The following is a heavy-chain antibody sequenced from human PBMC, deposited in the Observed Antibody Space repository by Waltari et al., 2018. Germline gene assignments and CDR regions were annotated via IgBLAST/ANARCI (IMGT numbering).Heavy chain of an antibody. Sequence: EVQLLESGGGLVQPGGSLRLSCAASGFTFSSYAMSWVRQAPGKGLEWVSAISGSGGSTYYADAGKGRFTISRDNSKNTLYLQMNSLRAEDTAVYYRAKDLGGGYSYGYGYWGQGTLVTVSS. CDR2: ISGSGGST. V-gene: IGHV3-23*01. CDR1: GFTFSSYA. CDR3: AKDLGGGYSYGYGY. J-gene: IGHJ4*02. D-gene: IGHD5-18*01.